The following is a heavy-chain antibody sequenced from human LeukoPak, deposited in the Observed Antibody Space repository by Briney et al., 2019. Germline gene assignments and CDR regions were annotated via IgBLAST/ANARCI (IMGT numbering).Heavy chain of an antibody. CDR2: INPNSGGT. Sequence: ASVKVSCKASGYTFTGYYMHWVRQAPGQGLEWMGWINPNSGGTNYAQKFQGRVTMTRDTSISTAYMELSRLRSDDTAVYYCARALVEGTTRTDYWGKGTLVTVSS. V-gene: IGHV1-2*02. J-gene: IGHJ4*02. CDR3: ARALVEGTTRTDY. CDR1: GYTFTGYY. D-gene: IGHD4-17*01.